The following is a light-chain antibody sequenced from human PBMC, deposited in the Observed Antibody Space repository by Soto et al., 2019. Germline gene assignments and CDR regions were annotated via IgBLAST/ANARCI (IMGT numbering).Light chain of an antibody. CDR3: SSYTSASALAI. J-gene: IGLJ2*01. V-gene: IGLV1-40*01. CDR2: GNS. Sequence: QSVLTQPPSVSGAPGQRVTISCTGSSSNIGAGYDVHWYQQLPGTAPKLLIYGNSNRPSGVPDRFSGSKSGTSASLAISGLQVEDEAHYFCSSYTSASALAIFGGGTKLTVL. CDR1: SSNIGAGYD.